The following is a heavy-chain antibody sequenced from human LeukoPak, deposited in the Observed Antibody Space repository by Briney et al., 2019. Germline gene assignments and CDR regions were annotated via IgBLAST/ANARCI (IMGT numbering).Heavy chain of an antibody. J-gene: IGHJ5*02. Sequence: PSETLSLTCTVSGGSISSYYWGWIRQPPGKGLEWIGYIYYSGSTNYNPSLKSRVTISVDTSKNQFSLKLSSVTAADTAVYYCARAAVVVPAAIVWFDPWGQGTLVTVSS. CDR1: GGSISSYY. V-gene: IGHV4-59*01. CDR3: ARAAVVVPAAIVWFDP. CDR2: IYYSGST. D-gene: IGHD2-2*02.